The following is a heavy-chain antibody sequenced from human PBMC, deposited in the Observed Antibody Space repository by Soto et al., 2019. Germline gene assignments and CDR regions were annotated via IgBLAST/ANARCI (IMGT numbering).Heavy chain of an antibody. Sequence: RASVKVSCKASGYTFASYGFSWVRQAPGQGLEWVAWISANSGDTNSAQKSQDRVTLTTDTSTSTAYMDLRSLRSDDTAVYYCARDFRDSCRGTSCIYFDYWGQGTLVTVSS. CDR2: ISANSGDT. CDR3: ARDFRDSCRGTSCIYFDY. D-gene: IGHD2-2*01. J-gene: IGHJ4*02. V-gene: IGHV1-18*01. CDR1: GYTFASYG.